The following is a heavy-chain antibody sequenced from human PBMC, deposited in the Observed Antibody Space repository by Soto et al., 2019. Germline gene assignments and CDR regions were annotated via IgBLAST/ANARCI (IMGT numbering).Heavy chain of an antibody. D-gene: IGHD5-12*01. CDR1: KFTFSDYA. V-gene: IGHV3-23*01. J-gene: IGHJ6*02. CDR3: AKDAGIRLPYGMDV. CDR2: ISGSGGDT. Sequence: GGSLRLSCAASKFTFSDYAMNWVRQAPGKGLEYVSGISGSGGDTYYADSVKGRCTISRDNSKNMLYLQMNSLRAEDTAVYYCAKDAGIRLPYGMDVWGQGTTVTVSS.